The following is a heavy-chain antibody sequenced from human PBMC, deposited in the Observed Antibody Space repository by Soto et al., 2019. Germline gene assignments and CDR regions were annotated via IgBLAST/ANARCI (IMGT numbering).Heavy chain of an antibody. J-gene: IGHJ2*01. CDR3: ARDATRVRKIVVPHLYWYFAL. V-gene: IGHV4-30-4*01. D-gene: IGHD2-21*01. Sequence: QVQLQESGPGLVKPSQTLSITCTVSGGSISSGDYYWSWIRQPPGKVLEWIGYIYYSGSTYYNPSLKSRVTISVDTSKNQFSLKLSSVTAADTAVYYCARDATRVRKIVVPHLYWYFALWGRGTLVTVSS. CDR2: IYYSGST. CDR1: GGSISSGDYY.